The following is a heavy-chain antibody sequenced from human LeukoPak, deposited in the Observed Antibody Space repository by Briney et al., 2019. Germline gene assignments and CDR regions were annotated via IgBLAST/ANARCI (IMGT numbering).Heavy chain of an antibody. CDR3: ARIKSGGSCSCDY. Sequence: PSETLSLTCSVSGGSISSENYYWAWIRQPPGKGLEWIGTIYYSGRTYYSPSLKSRVTISVDTSKNQFSLKLSSVTAADTAVYYCARIKSGGSCSCDYWGQGTLVTVSS. CDR2: IYYSGRT. J-gene: IGHJ4*02. V-gene: IGHV4-39*01. D-gene: IGHD2-15*01. CDR1: GGSISSENYY.